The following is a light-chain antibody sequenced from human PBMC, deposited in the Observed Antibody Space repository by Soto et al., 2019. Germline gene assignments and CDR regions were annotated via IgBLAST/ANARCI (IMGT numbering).Light chain of an antibody. CDR2: AAS. Sequence: DIQMTQSPSSLSASVGDSVTITCRASQTISTHLNWYQQKPGKAPKLLIYAASTLQSGVPSRFSGSGSGTDFTLTINSLQPEDFATYYCQQSVTIPYTLGKGTKLEIK. V-gene: IGKV1-39*01. CDR1: QTISTH. J-gene: IGKJ2*01. CDR3: QQSVTIPYT.